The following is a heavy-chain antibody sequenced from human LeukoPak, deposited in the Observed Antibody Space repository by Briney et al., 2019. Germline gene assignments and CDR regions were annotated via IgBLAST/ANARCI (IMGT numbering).Heavy chain of an antibody. CDR3: ASTAPVSGTASFDS. D-gene: IGHD1-14*01. V-gene: IGHV1-69*13. CDR2: IIPIFGTA. CDR1: GGTFSSYA. Sequence: GASVKVSCKASGGTFSSYAISWVRQAPGQGLEWMGGIIPIFGTANYAQKFQGRVTITADESTSTAYMELSSLRSEDTAVYYCASTAPVSGTASFDSWGQGTLVTVSS. J-gene: IGHJ4*02.